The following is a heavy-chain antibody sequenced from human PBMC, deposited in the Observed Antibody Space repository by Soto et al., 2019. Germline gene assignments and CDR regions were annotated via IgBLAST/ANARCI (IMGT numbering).Heavy chain of an antibody. CDR1: GGTFSSYA. CDR3: AKAVGGNPGDAFDI. V-gene: IGHV1-69*13. Sequence: SVKVSCKASGGTFSSYAISWVRQAPGQGLEWMGGIIPIFGTANYAQKFQGRVTITADESTSTAYMELSSLRSEDTAVYYCAKAVGGNPGDAFDIWAKGQWSPSPQ. D-gene: IGHD1-26*01. J-gene: IGHJ3*02. CDR2: IIPIFGTA.